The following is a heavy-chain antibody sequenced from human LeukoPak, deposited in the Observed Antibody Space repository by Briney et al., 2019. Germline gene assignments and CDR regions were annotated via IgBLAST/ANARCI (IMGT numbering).Heavy chain of an antibody. J-gene: IGHJ4*02. CDR3: ARESRFLEWLPNFFDY. D-gene: IGHD3-3*01. Sequence: SETLSLTCTVSGGSISSYYWSWIRQPPGKGLEWIGYIYYGGSTNYNPSLKSRVTISVDTSKNQFSLKLSSVTAADTAVYYCARESRFLEWLPNFFDYWGQGTLVTVSS. V-gene: IGHV4-59*01. CDR2: IYYGGST. CDR1: GGSISSYY.